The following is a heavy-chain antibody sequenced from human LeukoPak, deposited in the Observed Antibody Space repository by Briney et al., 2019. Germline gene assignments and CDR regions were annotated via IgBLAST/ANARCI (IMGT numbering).Heavy chain of an antibody. Sequence: SETLSLTCAVYGGSFSGYYWSWVRQPPGKGLEWIGEINHSGSTNYNPSLKSRVTISVDTSKNQFSLKLSSVTAADTAVYYCARLRFLEWLLPEYYFDYWGQGTLVTVSS. CDR3: ARLRFLEWLLPEYYFDY. J-gene: IGHJ4*02. CDR2: INHSGST. CDR1: GGSFSGYY. V-gene: IGHV4-34*01. D-gene: IGHD3-3*01.